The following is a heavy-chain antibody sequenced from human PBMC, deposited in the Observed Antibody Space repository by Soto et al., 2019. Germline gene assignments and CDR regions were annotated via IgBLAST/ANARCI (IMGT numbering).Heavy chain of an antibody. V-gene: IGHV3-23*01. D-gene: IGHD6-13*01. J-gene: IGHJ4*02. CDR2: SSGSGGST. CDR1: GFTFSNFA. Sequence: VQLLESGGGLVQPGGSLRLSCAASGFTFSNFAMSWVRQAPGKGLEWVSVSSGSGGSTYYADSVRGRFTISRDNSKNTLYLQMNSLRAEDTAVYYCAKDSTSWYYPYDYWGQGTLVTVST. CDR3: AKDSTSWYYPYDY.